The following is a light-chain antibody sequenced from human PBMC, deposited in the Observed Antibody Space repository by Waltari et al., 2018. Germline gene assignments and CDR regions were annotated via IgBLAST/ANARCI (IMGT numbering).Light chain of an antibody. Sequence: QLLVTQSPSASASLGASVKLTCPLSSGHTSYAIAWHQHQSEKGPRFLMSVKSYGEHTKGDGIPDRFSGSSAGAERYLTIYSLQSEDEADYYCQTWDTNIVVFGGGTKVTVL. CDR3: QTWDTNIVV. CDR2: VKSYGEH. J-gene: IGLJ2*01. CDR1: SGHTSYA. V-gene: IGLV4-69*01.